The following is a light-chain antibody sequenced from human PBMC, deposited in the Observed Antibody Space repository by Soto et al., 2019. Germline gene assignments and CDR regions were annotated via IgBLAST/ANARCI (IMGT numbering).Light chain of an antibody. CDR2: AAS. CDR1: QSVGSA. J-gene: IGKJ4*01. V-gene: IGKV3-15*01. Sequence: EIVLTQSPATLSVSPGETATLSYRASQSVGSAVAWYQHRPGQAPRLLIVAASIRATGVPGRFSGGGSGTEFTLTISGLQSEDFAVYYCQHYINWPPLTFGGGTTVDIK. CDR3: QHYINWPPLT.